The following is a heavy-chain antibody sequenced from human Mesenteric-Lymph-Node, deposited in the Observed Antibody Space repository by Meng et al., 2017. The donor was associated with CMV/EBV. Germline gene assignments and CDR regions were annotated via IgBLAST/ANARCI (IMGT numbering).Heavy chain of an antibody. CDR3: ARTPYGDPPGY. V-gene: IGHV4-59*04. Sequence: GSLRLSCTVSGASMSSYYWSWIRQPPGKGLEWIGSVYYRGSTYQNLSLKSRVTMSVDTSKNQFSLKLSSVTAADTAVYYCARTPYGDPPGYWGQGTLVTVSS. CDR2: VYYRGST. D-gene: IGHD4-17*01. J-gene: IGHJ4*02. CDR1: GASMSSYY.